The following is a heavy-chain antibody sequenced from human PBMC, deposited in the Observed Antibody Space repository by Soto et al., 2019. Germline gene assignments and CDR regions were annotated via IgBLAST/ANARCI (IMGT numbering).Heavy chain of an antibody. D-gene: IGHD2-21*02. Sequence: SETLSLTCTVSGGSISGYYWSWIRQPPGKGLEWIGYMYKTGSTVYNPSFSSRVTISVDTSKNQFSLKLNSVTAADTAVYYCARDLWGYCGTDCYPMDVWGQGTTVTVSS. CDR1: GGSISGYY. CDR2: MYKTGST. J-gene: IGHJ6*02. V-gene: IGHV4-59*01. CDR3: ARDLWGYCGTDCYPMDV.